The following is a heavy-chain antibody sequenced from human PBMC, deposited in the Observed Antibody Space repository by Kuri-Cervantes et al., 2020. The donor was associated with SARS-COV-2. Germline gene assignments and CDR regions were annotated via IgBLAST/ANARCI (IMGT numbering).Heavy chain of an antibody. CDR2: ISSNGGST. Sequence: GGSLRLSCAASGFTFSSYAMHWVRQAPGKGLEYVSAISSNGGSTYYADSVKGRFTISRDNSKNTLYLQMNSLRAEDTAVYYCAREEYSSSWSAVDFDYWGQGTLVTVSS. D-gene: IGHD6-13*01. V-gene: IGHV3-64*02. CDR1: GFTFSSYA. J-gene: IGHJ4*02. CDR3: AREEYSSSWSAVDFDY.